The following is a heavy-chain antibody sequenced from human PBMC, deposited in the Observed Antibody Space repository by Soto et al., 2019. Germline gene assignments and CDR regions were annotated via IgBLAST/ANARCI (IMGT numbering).Heavy chain of an antibody. Sequence: GESLKIACQVSGYIFTTYWLAWVRQTPGKGLEWMGIIYPFDSDTRYGPSFQGQVTISVDKSISTAYLQWSSLKASDTAMYYCARLATAYYYMGVWGKGTTVTVSS. J-gene: IGHJ6*03. CDR1: GYIFTTYW. V-gene: IGHV5-51*01. D-gene: IGHD5-18*01. CDR3: ARLATAYYYMGV. CDR2: IYPFDSDT.